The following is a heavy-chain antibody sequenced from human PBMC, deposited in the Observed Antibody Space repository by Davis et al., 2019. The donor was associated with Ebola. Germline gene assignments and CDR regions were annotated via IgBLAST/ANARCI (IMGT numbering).Heavy chain of an antibody. J-gene: IGHJ4*02. CDR1: GVTFSSYT. CDR2: ISSSSDYI. V-gene: IGHV3-21*04. CDR3: AGRSGRTGTGFDY. Sequence: GESLKISCAASGVTFSSYTMNWVRQAPGKGLEWVASISSSSDYIYYADSVKGRFTISRDKSTNTLFLQMNSLRVEDTALYYCAGRSGRTGTGFDYWGQGALVTVSS. D-gene: IGHD1-1*01.